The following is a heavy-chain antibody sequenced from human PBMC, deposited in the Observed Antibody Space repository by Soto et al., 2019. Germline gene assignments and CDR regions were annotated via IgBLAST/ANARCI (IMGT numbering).Heavy chain of an antibody. V-gene: IGHV3-66*01. J-gene: IGHJ4*01. Sequence: EVQLVESGGGLVPPGGSLRLSCAASGFTVSTSYMSWVRQAPGNGLEWVSVIFSGGTTHYADSVKGRFTISRDDSENTLYLQMNSLRAEDTAVYYCARSPPIKNYFDYWGQGTLVTVSS. CDR2: IFSGGTT. CDR3: ARSPPIKNYFDY. CDR1: GFTVSTSY.